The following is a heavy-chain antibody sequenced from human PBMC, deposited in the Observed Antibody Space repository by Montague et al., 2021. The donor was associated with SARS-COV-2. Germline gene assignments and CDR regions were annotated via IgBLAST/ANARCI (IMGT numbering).Heavy chain of an antibody. J-gene: IGHJ4*02. V-gene: IGHV4-31*03. CDR2: IHDTGRT. D-gene: IGHD1-1*01. Sequence: TLSLTCTVSGGSISGYGYYWTWIRQYPGKGLEWIGNIHDTGRTNYKSSLRSRITMSVDTSKNQFSLKLSSVTAADTAVYYCARALEYGNASGYFDYWGQGTLVTVSS. CDR3: ARALEYGNASGYFDY. CDR1: GGSISGYGYY.